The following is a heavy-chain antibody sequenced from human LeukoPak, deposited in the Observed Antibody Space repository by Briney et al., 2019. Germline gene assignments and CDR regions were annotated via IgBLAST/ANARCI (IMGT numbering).Heavy chain of an antibody. CDR2: IYPGDSDT. D-gene: IGHD4-17*01. J-gene: IGHJ5*02. V-gene: IGHV5-51*01. CDR3: ARLGDYGDYDGWFDP. Sequence: GESLKISCKGSGYSFTSYWIGWVRQMPGKGLECMGIIYPGDSDTRYSPSFQGQVTISADKSISTAYRQWSSLKASDTAMYYCARLGDYGDYDGWFDPWGQGTLVTVSS. CDR1: GYSFTSYW.